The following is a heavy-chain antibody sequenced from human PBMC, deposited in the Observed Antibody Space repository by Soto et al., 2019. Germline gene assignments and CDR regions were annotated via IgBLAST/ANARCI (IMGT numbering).Heavy chain of an antibody. D-gene: IGHD4-17*01. CDR2: IYYSGSI. Sequence: SETLSLTCTVSGGSISSGGYYWSWIRQHPGKGLEWIGYIYYSGSIYYNPSLKSRVTISVDTSKNQFSLKLSSVTAADTAVYYCARDPVVGAGPLRAFDIWGQGTMVTV. V-gene: IGHV4-31*03. CDR3: ARDPVVGAGPLRAFDI. CDR1: GGSISSGGYY. J-gene: IGHJ3*02.